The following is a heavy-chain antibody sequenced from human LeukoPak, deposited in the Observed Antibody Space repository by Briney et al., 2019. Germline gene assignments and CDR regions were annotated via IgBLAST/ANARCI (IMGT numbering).Heavy chain of an antibody. CDR3: ARTYDSSGYYTAPIDY. V-gene: IGHV1-69*04. D-gene: IGHD3-22*01. CDR2: IIPILGIA. J-gene: IGHJ4*02. Sequence: SVKVSCKASGGTFSSYAISWVRQAPGQGLEWMGRIIPILGIANYAQKFQGRVTITADKSTGTAYMELSSLRSEDTAVYYCARTYDSSGYYTAPIDYWGQGTLVTVSS. CDR1: GGTFSSYA.